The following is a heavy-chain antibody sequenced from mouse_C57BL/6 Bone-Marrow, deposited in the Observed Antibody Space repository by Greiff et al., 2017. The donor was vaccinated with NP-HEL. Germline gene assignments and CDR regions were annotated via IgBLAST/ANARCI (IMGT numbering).Heavy chain of an antibody. V-gene: IGHV1-59*01. D-gene: IGHD3-2*02. CDR3: ARGTAQATYDY. Sequence: QVQLQQPGAELVRPGTSVKLSCKASGYTFTSYWMHWVKQRPGQGLEWIGVIDPSDSYTNYNQKFKGKATLTVDTSSSTAYMQLSSRTSEDSAVYYCARGTAQATYDYWGQGTTLTVSS. J-gene: IGHJ2*01. CDR2: IDPSDSYT. CDR1: GYTFTSYW.